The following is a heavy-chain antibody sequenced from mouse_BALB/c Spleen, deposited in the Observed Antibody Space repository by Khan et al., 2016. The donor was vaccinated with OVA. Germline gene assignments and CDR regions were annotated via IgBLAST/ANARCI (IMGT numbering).Heavy chain of an antibody. CDR1: GFTFSDYY. V-gene: IGHV5-4*02. J-gene: IGHJ2*01. CDR2: ISDGGSYT. CDR3: ARGESWSFDY. Sequence: EVHLVESGGGLVKPGGSLKLSCAASGFTFSDYYMYWVRQTPEKRLEWVATISDGGSYTYYPDSVKGRFTISRDNAKNNLYLQMSSLKSEDTAMYYCARGESWSFDYWGQGTTLTVSS.